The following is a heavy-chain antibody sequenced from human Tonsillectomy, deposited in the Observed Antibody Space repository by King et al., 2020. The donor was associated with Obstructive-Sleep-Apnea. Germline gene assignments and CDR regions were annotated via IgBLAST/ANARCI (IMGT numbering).Heavy chain of an antibody. J-gene: IGHJ6*02. D-gene: IGHD1-26*01. CDR3: SRVRGTYYGGMDV. V-gene: IGHV3-30-3*01. CDR1: GFTFSTYT. CDR2: ISYDGSNK. Sequence: VQLVESGGGVVQPGRSLRLSCAASGFTFSTYTMHWVRQAPGRGLEWVAVISYDGSNKYYADSVKGRFTISRDNSKNTLYLQMNSLRTEDTALYYCSRVRGTYYGGMDVWGQGTTVTVSS.